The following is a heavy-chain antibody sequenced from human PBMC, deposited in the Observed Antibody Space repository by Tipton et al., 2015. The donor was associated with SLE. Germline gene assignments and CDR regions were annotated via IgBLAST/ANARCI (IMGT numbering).Heavy chain of an antibody. J-gene: IGHJ2*01. D-gene: IGHD3-3*01. V-gene: IGHV4-59*01. CDR2: IYYSGST. CDR1: GGSISSYY. Sequence: LRLSCTVSGGSISSYYWSWIRQPPGKGLEWIGYIYYSGSTNYNPSLKSRVTTSVDTSKNQFSLKLSSVTAADTAVYYCARAPTYYDFWSGYYSYWYFDLWGRGTLVTVSS. CDR3: ARAPTYYDFWSGYYSYWYFDL.